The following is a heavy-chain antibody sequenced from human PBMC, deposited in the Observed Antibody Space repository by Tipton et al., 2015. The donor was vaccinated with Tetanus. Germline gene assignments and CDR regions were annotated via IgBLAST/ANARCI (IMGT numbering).Heavy chain of an antibody. Sequence: TLSLTCTVSGGSISSYYWSWIRQSPGKGLEWIGYIFYAGSTNSNPSLKSRVTISVDKAKNQFSLKLTSVTAVDTAVYYCARATEHAIMPGCANWGPGTQVPVSS. V-gene: IGHV4-59*01. D-gene: IGHD3-16*01. CDR1: GGSISSYY. J-gene: IGHJ4*02. CDR3: ARATEHAIMPGCAN. CDR2: IFYAGST.